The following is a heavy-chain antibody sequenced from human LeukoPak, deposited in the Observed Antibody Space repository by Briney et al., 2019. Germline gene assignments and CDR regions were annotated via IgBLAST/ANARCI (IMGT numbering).Heavy chain of an antibody. CDR3: ARTRAYYDGSGYYYP. CDR2: INPNTGGT. V-gene: IGHV1-2*02. Sequence: ASVKVSCKASGYTFTGYYMHWVRPAPGQGLEWMGWINPNTGGTNYAQKFQGRVTMTRDTSISTAYMELSRLRSDDTAVYYCARTRAYYDGSGYYYPWGQGTLVTISS. CDR1: GYTFTGYY. J-gene: IGHJ4*02. D-gene: IGHD3-22*01.